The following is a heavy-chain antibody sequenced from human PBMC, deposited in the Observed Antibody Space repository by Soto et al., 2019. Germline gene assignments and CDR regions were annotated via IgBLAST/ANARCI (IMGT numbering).Heavy chain of an antibody. CDR3: ARLGVVGATVRGYYYYGMDV. CDR2: IGTAGDT. D-gene: IGHD1-26*01. CDR1: GFTFSSYD. V-gene: IGHV3-13*01. J-gene: IGHJ6*02. Sequence: GGSLRLSCAASGFTFSSYDMHWVRQATGKGLEWVSAIGTAGDTYYPGSVKGRFTISRENAKNSLYLQMNNLRAGDTAVYYCARLGVVGATVRGYYYYGMDVWGQGTTVTVSS.